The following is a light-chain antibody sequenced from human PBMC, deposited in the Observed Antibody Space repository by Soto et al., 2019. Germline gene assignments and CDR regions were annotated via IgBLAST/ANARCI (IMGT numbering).Light chain of an antibody. Sequence: EIVLTQSPGTLSLSPGERATLSCRSSQSVSSNYLAWYQQKPDQAPRLVIYDVSGRATGIPDRFSGSGSGKDLTLTISRLEPAAFAVYYCQQYGCSPTFGQGTRVEIK. CDR1: QSVSSNY. V-gene: IGKV3-20*01. CDR3: QQYGCSPT. CDR2: DVS. J-gene: IGKJ1*01.